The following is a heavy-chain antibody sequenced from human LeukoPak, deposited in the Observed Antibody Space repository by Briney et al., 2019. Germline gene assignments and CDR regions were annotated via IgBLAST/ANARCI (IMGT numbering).Heavy chain of an antibody. J-gene: IGHJ4*02. Sequence: GGSLRLSCAASGFTFSSYWMHWVRQAPGKWLVWVSRINSDGSSTSYADSVKGRFTISRDNAKNTLYLQMNSLRAEDTAVYYCARDYYDSSGYYYNFGYWGQGTLVTVSS. CDR1: GFTFSSYW. CDR2: INSDGSST. D-gene: IGHD3-22*01. V-gene: IGHV3-74*01. CDR3: ARDYYDSSGYYYNFGY.